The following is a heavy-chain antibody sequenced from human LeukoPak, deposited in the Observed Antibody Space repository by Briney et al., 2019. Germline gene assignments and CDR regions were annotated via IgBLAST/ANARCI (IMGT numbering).Heavy chain of an antibody. CDR1: GYTFTSYT. Sequence: GASVKVFCKASGYTFTSYTMHWVRQAPGQRLEWVGWINTGNGNTKYSQEFQGRVTITRDTSASTAYMELSSLRSEDMAVYYCARGAKFRSYGSGTYYTSLPFDPWGQGTLVTVSS. V-gene: IGHV1-3*03. CDR3: ARGAKFRSYGSGTYYTSLPFDP. D-gene: IGHD3-10*01. CDR2: INTGNGNT. J-gene: IGHJ5*02.